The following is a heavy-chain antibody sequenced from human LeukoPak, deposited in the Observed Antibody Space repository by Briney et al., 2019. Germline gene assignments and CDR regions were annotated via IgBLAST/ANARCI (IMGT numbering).Heavy chain of an antibody. CDR2: ISYDGSNK. J-gene: IGHJ4*02. Sequence: GGSLRLSCAASGFTFSSYAMHWVRQAPGKGLEWVAVISYDGSNKYYEDSVKGRFTISRDNSKNTLYLQMNSLRAEDTAVYYCARDNSRGFDYWGQGTLVIVSS. CDR3: ARDNSRGFDY. D-gene: IGHD4-11*01. V-gene: IGHV3-30-3*01. CDR1: GFTFSSYA.